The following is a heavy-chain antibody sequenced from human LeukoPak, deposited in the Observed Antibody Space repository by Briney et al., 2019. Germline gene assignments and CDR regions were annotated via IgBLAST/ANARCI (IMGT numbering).Heavy chain of an antibody. J-gene: IGHJ4*02. CDR2: INHSGST. Sequence: PSETLSLTCAVYGGPFSGYYWSWIRQPPGKGLEWIGEINHSGSTNYNPSLKSRVTISVDTSKNQFSLKLSSVTAADTAVYYCARVGNVGAPKQWGQGTLVTVSS. V-gene: IGHV4-34*01. CDR1: GGPFSGYY. D-gene: IGHD1-26*01. CDR3: ARVGNVGAPKQ.